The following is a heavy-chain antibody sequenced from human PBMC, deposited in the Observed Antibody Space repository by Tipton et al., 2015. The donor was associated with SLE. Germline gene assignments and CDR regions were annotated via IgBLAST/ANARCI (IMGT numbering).Heavy chain of an antibody. V-gene: IGHV4-59*01. Sequence: TLSLTCTVSGGSISSYYWSWIRQPPGKGLEWIGYIYYSGSTNYNPSLKSRVTISVDTSKNQFSLTLSAVTAADTAVYYCARMGYYYYYMDVWGKGTTVTVSS. CDR3: ARMGYYYYYMDV. J-gene: IGHJ6*03. CDR2: IYYSGST. CDR1: GGSISSYY.